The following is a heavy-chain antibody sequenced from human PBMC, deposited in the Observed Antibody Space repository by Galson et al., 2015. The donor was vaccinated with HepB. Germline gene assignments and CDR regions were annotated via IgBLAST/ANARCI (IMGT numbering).Heavy chain of an antibody. CDR2: ISAYNGNT. V-gene: IGHV1-18*04. J-gene: IGHJ6*02. D-gene: IGHD3-3*01. CDR3: ARVQRRYDFWSGYYSPMDV. CDR1: GYTFTSYG. Sequence: SVKVSCKASGYTFTSYGISWVRQAPGQGLEWMGWISAYNGNTNYAQKLQGRVTMTADTSTSTAYMELRSLRSDDTAVYYCARVQRRYDFWSGYYSPMDVWGQGTTVTVSS.